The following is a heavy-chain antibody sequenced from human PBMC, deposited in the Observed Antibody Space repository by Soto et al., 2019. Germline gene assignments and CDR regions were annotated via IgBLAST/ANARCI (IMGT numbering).Heavy chain of an antibody. Sequence: GGSLRLSCAASGFTFSGYAMSWVRQAPGKGLEWVSAISGSGGSTYYADSVKGRFTISRDNSKNTLYLQMNSLRAEDTAVYYCAIITAYYYDSSGYYPDDYWGQGTLVTVSS. V-gene: IGHV3-23*01. J-gene: IGHJ4*02. CDR1: GFTFSGYA. CDR2: ISGSGGST. CDR3: AIITAYYYDSSGYYPDDY. D-gene: IGHD3-22*01.